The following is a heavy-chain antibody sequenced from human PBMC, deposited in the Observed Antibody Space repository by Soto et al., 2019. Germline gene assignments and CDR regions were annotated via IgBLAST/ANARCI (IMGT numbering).Heavy chain of an antibody. J-gene: IGHJ6*02. D-gene: IGHD3-3*01. Sequence: QVQLVESGGGVVQPGRSLRLSCAASGFTFSSYGMHWVRQAPGKGLEWVAVIWYDGSNNYYADSVKGRFTISRDNSKNPLYLQMNSLRAEDTAVYYCARDVHPSFWRAHYYYYGMDVWGPGTTVTVSS. CDR3: ARDVHPSFWRAHYYYYGMDV. CDR1: GFTFSSYG. CDR2: IWYDGSNN. V-gene: IGHV3-33*01.